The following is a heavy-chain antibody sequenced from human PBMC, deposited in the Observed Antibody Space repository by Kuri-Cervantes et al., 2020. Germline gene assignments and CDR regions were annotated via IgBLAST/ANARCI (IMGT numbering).Heavy chain of an antibody. D-gene: IGHD3-10*01. Sequence: GGSLRLSCAASGFTFSSYAMSWVRQAPGKGLEWVSGISASGVNTYYADSVKGRFTISRDNSKNTLFLQVNSLRVEDTALYYCAKDKLIWFGGWLDPWGQGTLVTVSS. CDR3: AKDKLIWFGGWLDP. V-gene: IGHV3-23*01. CDR1: GFTFSSYA. J-gene: IGHJ5*02. CDR2: ISASGVNT.